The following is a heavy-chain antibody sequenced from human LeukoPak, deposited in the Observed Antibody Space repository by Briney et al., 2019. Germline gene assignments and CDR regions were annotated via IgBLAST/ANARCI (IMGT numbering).Heavy chain of an antibody. Sequence: ASVKVSCKASGYTFTSYYIHWVRQAPGQGLGWMAIINPSGGTTSYAQKFQGRLTMTRDTSTSTVYMELSSLRSEDTAVYYCARDHRPSYDSSAYYYPGDYWGQGTLVTVSS. CDR3: ARDHRPSYDSSAYYYPGDY. D-gene: IGHD3-22*01. CDR1: GYTFTSYY. V-gene: IGHV1-46*01. CDR2: INPSGGTT. J-gene: IGHJ4*02.